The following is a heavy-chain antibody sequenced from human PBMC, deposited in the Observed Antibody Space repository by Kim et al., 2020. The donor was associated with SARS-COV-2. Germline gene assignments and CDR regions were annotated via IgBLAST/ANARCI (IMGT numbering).Heavy chain of an antibody. V-gene: IGHV3-33*06. CDR3: AKDRVLWFGKYYFDY. CDR2: IWYDGSNK. Sequence: GGSLRLSCAASGFTFSSYGMHWVRQAPGKGLEWVAVIWYDGSNKYYADSVKGRFTISRDNSKNTLYLQMNSLRAEDTAVYYCAKDRVLWFGKYYFDYWGQGTLVTVSS. D-gene: IGHD3-10*01. CDR1: GFTFSSYG. J-gene: IGHJ4*02.